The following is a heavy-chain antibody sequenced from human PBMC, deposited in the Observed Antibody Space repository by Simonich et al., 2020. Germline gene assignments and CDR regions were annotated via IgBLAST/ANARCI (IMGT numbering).Heavy chain of an antibody. Sequence: EVQLVESGGGLVQPGRSLRLSCAASGFTFDDYAKHWVRQAPGKGRWWGSVISWNSGSIGYADSVKGRVTISRDNAKNSLYLQMNSLRAEDTALYYCAKDVAAAGTEYFQHWGQGTLVTVSS. CDR2: ISWNSGSI. D-gene: IGHD6-13*01. CDR1: GFTFDDYA. J-gene: IGHJ1*01. CDR3: AKDVAAAGTEYFQH. V-gene: IGHV3-9*01.